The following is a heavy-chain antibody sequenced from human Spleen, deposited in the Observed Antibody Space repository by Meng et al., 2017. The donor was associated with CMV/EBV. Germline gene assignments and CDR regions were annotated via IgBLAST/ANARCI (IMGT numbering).Heavy chain of an antibody. Sequence: GSLRLSCTVSGGSISSSSSYWGWIRQPPGKGLEWIGSIYYSGSTYYNSSLKSRVTISVDTSKNQFSLKLTSVTAADTAVYYCARSQYYYDSSQPNFDFWGHGTLVTVSS. D-gene: IGHD3-22*01. CDR2: IYYSGST. CDR1: GGSISSSSSY. V-gene: IGHV4-39*07. CDR3: ARSQYYYDSSQPNFDF. J-gene: IGHJ4*01.